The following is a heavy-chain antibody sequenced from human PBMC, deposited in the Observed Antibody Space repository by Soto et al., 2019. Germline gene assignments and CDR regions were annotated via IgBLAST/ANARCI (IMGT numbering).Heavy chain of an antibody. Sequence: PSETLSLTCAVYGGSFSGYYWSWIRQPPGKGLEWIGEINHSGSTNYNPSLKSRVTISVDTSKNQSSLKLSSVTAADTAVYYCARGGGYSLDYWGQGTLVTVSS. V-gene: IGHV4-34*01. CDR3: ARGGGYSLDY. D-gene: IGHD6-13*01. CDR2: INHSGST. J-gene: IGHJ4*02. CDR1: GGSFSGYY.